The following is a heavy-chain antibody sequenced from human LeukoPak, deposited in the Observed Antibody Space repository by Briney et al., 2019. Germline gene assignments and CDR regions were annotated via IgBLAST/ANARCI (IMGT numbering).Heavy chain of an antibody. J-gene: IGHJ3*02. D-gene: IGHD2-15*01. CDR3: GRQDRYCRRGVSGDLFDM. CDR1: GGSFSDYF. Sequence: SETLSLTCAVYGGSFSDYFWSWIRQSPGKGLEWIGEINHRGTTTNYNPSLKSRVSISVDTSKAQFSLKLTSVTAADSTVYYFGRQDRYCRRGVSGDLFDMGGQGKMVT. CDR2: INHRGTTT. V-gene: IGHV4-34*01.